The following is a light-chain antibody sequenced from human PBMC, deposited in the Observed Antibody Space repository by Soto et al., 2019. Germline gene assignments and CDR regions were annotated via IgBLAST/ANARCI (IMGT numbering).Light chain of an antibody. CDR2: RAN. V-gene: IGLV1-47*01. CDR1: ISNIATNY. Sequence: QSVLTQPPSVSGTPGQRVTISCSGGISNIATNYVHWFQQLPGTAPKVLSTRANQRPSGVPGRFSGSKSGTSASLAISGLRSEDEAEYYCAAWDDTVRSYVFGTGTKLTVL. CDR3: AAWDDTVRSYV. J-gene: IGLJ1*01.